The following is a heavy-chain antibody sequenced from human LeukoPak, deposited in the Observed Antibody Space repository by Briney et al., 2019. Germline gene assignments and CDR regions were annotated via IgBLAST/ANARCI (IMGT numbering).Heavy chain of an antibody. CDR3: ARHTQWLRYYYYYGMDV. J-gene: IGHJ6*02. Sequence: GGSLRLSCAASGFTFSSYSMNWVRQAPGKGLEWVSYISSSSSTIYYADSVKGRFTISRDNAKNSLYLQMNSLRAEDTAVYYCARHTQWLRYYYYYGMDVWGQGTTVTVSS. V-gene: IGHV3-48*04. CDR1: GFTFSSYS. CDR2: ISSSSSTI. D-gene: IGHD5-12*01.